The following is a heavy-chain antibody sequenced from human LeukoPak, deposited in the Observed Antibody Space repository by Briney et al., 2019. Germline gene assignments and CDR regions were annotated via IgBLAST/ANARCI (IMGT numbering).Heavy chain of an antibody. CDR2: INWSGGST. CDR1: GFNFENYG. V-gene: IGHV3-20*04. J-gene: IGHJ4*02. Sequence: GGSLRLSCAGSGFNFENYGMSWVRQTPGKGLEWVSGINWSGGSTGYADSVKGRFTISRDSAKNSLYLQMNSLRVEDTALYYCARNPGYTSGWIFDYWGQGTLVTVSS. CDR3: ARNPGYTSGWIFDY. D-gene: IGHD6-19*01.